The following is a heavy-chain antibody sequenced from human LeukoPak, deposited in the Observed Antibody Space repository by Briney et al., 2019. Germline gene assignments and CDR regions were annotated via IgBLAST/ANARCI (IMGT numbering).Heavy chain of an antibody. J-gene: IGHJ4*02. CDR3: TEEGATGSRYNFDY. CDR2: ISDDGRTE. D-gene: IGHD2-15*01. CDR1: GFTFSSHG. Sequence: PGGSLRLSCAASGFTFSSHGMHWVRQAPGKGLEWVAVISDDGRTEYYADSVKGRFTISRDNSKNTVSLQMSSLRDDDTAVFYCTEEGATGSRYNFDYWGQGTLVTVSS. V-gene: IGHV3-30*18.